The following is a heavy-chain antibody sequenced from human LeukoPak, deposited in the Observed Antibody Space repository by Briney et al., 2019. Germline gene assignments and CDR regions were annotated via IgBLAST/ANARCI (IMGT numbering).Heavy chain of an antibody. CDR2: TYYRSKWYN. CDR1: GDSVSSNSAA. V-gene: IGHV6-1*01. CDR3: ARDASWNYVGSLDY. J-gene: IGHJ4*02. D-gene: IGHD1-7*01. Sequence: SQTLSLTCAISGDSVSSNSAAWNWSRQSPSRGLELLGRTYYRSKWYNDYAGSVKSRITINPDTSKNQFSLQLNSVTPEDTAVYYCARDASWNYVGSLDYWGQGTLVTVSS.